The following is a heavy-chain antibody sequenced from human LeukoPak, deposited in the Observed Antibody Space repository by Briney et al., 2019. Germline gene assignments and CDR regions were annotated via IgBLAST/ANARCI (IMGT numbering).Heavy chain of an antibody. V-gene: IGHV3-23*01. CDR2: ISGSGGST. D-gene: IGHD3-10*01. J-gene: IGHJ4*02. Sequence: GGSLRLSCAASGXTFSNYGMSWVRQAPGKGLEWVSAISGSGGSTNYADSVKGRFTISRDNSKNTLHLQMSSLRAEDTAVYYCAKGIYGSGSYYPDYWGQGTLVTVSS. CDR1: GXTFSNYG. CDR3: AKGIYGSGSYYPDY.